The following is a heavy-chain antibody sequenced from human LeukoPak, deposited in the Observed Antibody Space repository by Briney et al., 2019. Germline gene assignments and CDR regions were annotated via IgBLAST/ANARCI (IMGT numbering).Heavy chain of an antibody. Sequence: GGSLRLSCAASGITVSTFWMHRVRQAPGEGLVWVSRINTDGSVTNYADSGEGRVTISRDNAKNMLYLQMNDLRAEDTAVYYCVTDRYSDSAFGDWGQGTLVTVSS. CDR1: GITVSTFW. CDR3: VTDRYSDSAFGD. J-gene: IGHJ4*02. V-gene: IGHV3-74*01. D-gene: IGHD1-26*01. CDR2: INTDGSVT.